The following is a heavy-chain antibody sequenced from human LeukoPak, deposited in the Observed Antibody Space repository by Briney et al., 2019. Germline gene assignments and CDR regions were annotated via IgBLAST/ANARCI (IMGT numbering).Heavy chain of an antibody. Sequence: GRFTISRDDSKSIAYLQMNSLKTEDTAVYYCTRDNWNDEEPEDYWGQGTLVTVSS. J-gene: IGHJ4*02. V-gene: IGHV3-49*02. CDR3: TRDNWNDEEPEDY. D-gene: IGHD1-20*01.